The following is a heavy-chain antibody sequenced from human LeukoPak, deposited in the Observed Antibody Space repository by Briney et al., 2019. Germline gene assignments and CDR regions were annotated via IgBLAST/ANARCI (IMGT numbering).Heavy chain of an antibody. Sequence: PSETLSLTCTVSGGSISSYYWSWIRQPPGKGLEWIGYIYYSGSTNYNPSLKSRVTISVDTSKNQFSLKLSPVTAADTAVYYCARVVGAPLDAFDIWGQGTMVTVSS. CDR2: IYYSGST. CDR3: ARVVGAPLDAFDI. J-gene: IGHJ3*02. CDR1: GGSISSYY. D-gene: IGHD1-26*01. V-gene: IGHV4-59*01.